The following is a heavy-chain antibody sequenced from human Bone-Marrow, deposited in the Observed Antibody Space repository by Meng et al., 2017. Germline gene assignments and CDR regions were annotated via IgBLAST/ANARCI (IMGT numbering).Heavy chain of an antibody. CDR3: AASDLAAAGASDY. J-gene: IGHJ4*01. V-gene: IGHV3-21*01. CDR2: ISSSSSYI. D-gene: IGHD6-13*01. Sequence: GASLKISCAASGFTFSSYSMNWLRQAPGKGLEWVSSISSSSSYIYYADSVKGRITISRDNDKNSLYLQMNSLRAEDTAVYSCAASDLAAAGASDYWGQGTLVTVSS. CDR1: GFTFSSYS.